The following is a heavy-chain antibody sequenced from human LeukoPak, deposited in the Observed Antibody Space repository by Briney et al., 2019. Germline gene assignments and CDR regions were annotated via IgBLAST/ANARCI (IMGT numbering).Heavy chain of an antibody. CDR3: AKDIRRAVVIIFAGAFDI. J-gene: IGHJ3*02. V-gene: IGHV3-9*01. CDR1: GFTFDDYA. D-gene: IGHD3-3*01. Sequence: GGSLRLSCAASGFTFDDYAMHWVRQAPGKGLEWVSGISWNSGSIGYADYVKGRFTISRDNAKNSLYLQMNSLRAEDTALYYCAKDIRRAVVIIFAGAFDIWGQGTIVTVSS. CDR2: ISWNSGSI.